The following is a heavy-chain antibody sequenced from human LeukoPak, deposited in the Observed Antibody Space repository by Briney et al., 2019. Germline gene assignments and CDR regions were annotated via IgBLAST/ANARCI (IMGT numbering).Heavy chain of an antibody. CDR1: GGSISSYY. J-gene: IGHJ4*02. D-gene: IGHD4-17*01. CDR3: ARAYGDYPDY. V-gene: IGHV4-59*01. CDR2: IYYSGST. Sequence: SETLSLTCTVSGGSISSYYWSWIRQPPGKGLEWIGCIYYSGSTNYNPSLKSRVTISVDTSKNQFSLKLSSVTAADTAVYYCARAYGDYPDYWGQGTLVTVSS.